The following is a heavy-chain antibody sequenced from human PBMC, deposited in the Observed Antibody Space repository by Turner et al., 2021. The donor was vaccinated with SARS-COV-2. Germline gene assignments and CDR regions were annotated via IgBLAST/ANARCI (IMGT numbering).Heavy chain of an antibody. Sequence: EVQLLESGGGLVQPGGSLRPPCAASGFPFSSYAMSWVRQAPGKGLGWVSAISGSGGSTYYADSVKGRFTISRDNSKNTLYLQMNSLRAEDTAVYYCAQDLGGSYNYWGQGTLVTVSS. V-gene: IGHV3-23*01. CDR2: ISGSGGST. CDR1: GFPFSSYA. J-gene: IGHJ4*02. D-gene: IGHD1-26*01. CDR3: AQDLGGSYNY.